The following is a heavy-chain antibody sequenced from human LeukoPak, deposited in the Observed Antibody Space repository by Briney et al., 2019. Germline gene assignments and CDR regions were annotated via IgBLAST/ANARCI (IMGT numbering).Heavy chain of an antibody. J-gene: IGHJ4*02. D-gene: IGHD3-22*01. CDR3: ATADYYYDSSGYYPADY. V-gene: IGHV1-69*04. CDR1: GGTFSSYA. Sequence: SVKVSCKASGGTFSSYAISWVRQAPGQGLEWMGRINHILGIANYAQKFQGRVTITADKSTSTAYMELSSLRSEDTAVYYCATADYYYDSSGYYPADYWGQGTLVTVS. CDR2: INHILGIA.